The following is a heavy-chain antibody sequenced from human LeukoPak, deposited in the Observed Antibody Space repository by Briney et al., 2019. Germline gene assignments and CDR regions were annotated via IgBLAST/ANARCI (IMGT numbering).Heavy chain of an antibody. CDR2: LNTYTGNP. CDR1: GYSFTTYG. CDR3: ASAHYYDSSGYYYTPGFDY. J-gene: IGHJ4*02. Sequence: ASVKVSCKASGYSFTTYGMNWVPQAPGQGLEWMGWLNTYTGNPTYAQGFTGRFVFSMDTSASTAYLQISSLKAEDMAMYYCASAHYYDSSGYYYTPGFDYWAREPWSPSPQ. V-gene: IGHV7-81*01. D-gene: IGHD3-22*01.